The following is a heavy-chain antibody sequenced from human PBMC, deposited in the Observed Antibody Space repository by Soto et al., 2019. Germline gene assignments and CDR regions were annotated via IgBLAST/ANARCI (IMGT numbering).Heavy chain of an antibody. Sequence: GGSLRLSCAASGFSLSDHWMQWVRQAPGKGLVWVSRISSDGSRTYYADSVKGRFTISRDNAKNTLYMQMYSLRAEDTAVYYWARDRGRDGYNTECDYWGQGTLVTVSS. CDR3: ARDRGRDGYNTECDY. CDR1: GFSLSDHW. D-gene: IGHD5-12*01. V-gene: IGHV3-74*01. CDR2: ISSDGSRT. J-gene: IGHJ4*02.